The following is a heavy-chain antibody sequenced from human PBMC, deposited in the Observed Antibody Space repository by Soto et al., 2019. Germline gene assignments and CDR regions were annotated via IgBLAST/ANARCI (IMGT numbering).Heavy chain of an antibody. J-gene: IGHJ6*02. CDR2: ISYDGSNK. CDR3: ARMVGHYYGMDV. Sequence: GGSLRLSCAASGFTFSNYAMHWVRQAPGKGLEWVAVISYDGSNKYYADSVKGRFTISRDNSKNTLYLQMKTLRAEDTGLYYCARMVGHYYGMDVWGQGTTVTVSS. D-gene: IGHD2-15*01. V-gene: IGHV3-30-3*01. CDR1: GFTFSNYA.